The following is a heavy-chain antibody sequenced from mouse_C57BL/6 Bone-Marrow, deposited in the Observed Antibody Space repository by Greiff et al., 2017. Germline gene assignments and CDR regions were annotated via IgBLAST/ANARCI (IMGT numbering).Heavy chain of an antibody. CDR1: GYTFTSYW. V-gene: IGHV1-59*01. Sequence: QVQLKQPGAELVRPGTSVKLSCKASGYTFTSYWMHWVKQRPGQGLEWIGVIDPSDSSTNYNQKFKGKATLTVDTSSSTAYMQLSSLTSEDSAVCYCARWITTVVEFDYWGQGTTLTVSS. D-gene: IGHD1-1*01. CDR3: ARWITTVVEFDY. CDR2: IDPSDSST. J-gene: IGHJ2*01.